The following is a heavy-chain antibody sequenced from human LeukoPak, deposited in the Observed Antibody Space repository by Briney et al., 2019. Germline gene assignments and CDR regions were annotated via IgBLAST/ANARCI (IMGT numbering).Heavy chain of an antibody. CDR3: ARYYDTTFLP. CDR1: GGSISSSSYY. J-gene: IGHJ5*02. V-gene: IGHV4-39*07. Sequence: SETLSLTCTVSGGSISSSSYYWGWIRQPPGKGLEWIGSIYYSGSTYYNPSLKSRVTISVDTSKNQFSLKLSSVTAADTAVYYCARYYDTTFLPWGQGTLVTVSS. CDR2: IYYSGST. D-gene: IGHD3-22*01.